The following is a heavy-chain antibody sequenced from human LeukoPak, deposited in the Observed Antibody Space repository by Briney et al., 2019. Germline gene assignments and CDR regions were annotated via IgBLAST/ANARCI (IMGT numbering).Heavy chain of an antibody. CDR3: ARLMNIAAADF. J-gene: IGHJ4*02. CDR2: IYYSGSS. Sequence: PSETLSLTCTVSGGSITSYYWSWVRQPPGKGLEWIGYIYYSGSSNYNTSLKSRVTISVDMSKNQFSLKLTSVTPADTAVYYCARLMNIAAADFWGQGTLVTVSS. V-gene: IGHV4-59*08. D-gene: IGHD6-13*01. CDR1: GGSITSYY.